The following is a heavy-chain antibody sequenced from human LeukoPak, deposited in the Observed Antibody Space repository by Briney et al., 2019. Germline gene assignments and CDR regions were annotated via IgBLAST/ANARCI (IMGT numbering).Heavy chain of an antibody. CDR1: GGTFSSYA. CDR3: ARGVEYSSSSTGNAFDI. Sequence: SVKVSCKASGGTFSSYAISWVRQAPGQGLEWMGGIIPIFGTANYAQKFQGRVTITADESTSTAYMELSSLRSEDTAVYYCARGVEYSSSSTGNAFDIWGQGTMVTVSS. CDR2: IIPIFGTA. D-gene: IGHD6-6*01. V-gene: IGHV1-69*13. J-gene: IGHJ3*02.